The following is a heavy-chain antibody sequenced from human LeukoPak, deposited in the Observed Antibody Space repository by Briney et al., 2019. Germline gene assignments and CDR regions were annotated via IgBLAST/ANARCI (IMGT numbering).Heavy chain of an antibody. Sequence: SETLSLTCTVSGGSISSGDYYWSWIRQPPGKGLEWIGYIYYSGSTYYNSSLKSRVTISVDTSRNQSSLKLSSVTAADTAVYYCARVYDSSGYGWLDPWGQGTLVTVSS. V-gene: IGHV4-30-4*01. J-gene: IGHJ5*02. CDR3: ARVYDSSGYGWLDP. CDR2: IYYSGST. D-gene: IGHD3-22*01. CDR1: GGSISSGDYY.